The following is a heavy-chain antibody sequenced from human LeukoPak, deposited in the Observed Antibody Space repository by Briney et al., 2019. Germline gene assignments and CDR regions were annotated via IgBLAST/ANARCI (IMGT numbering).Heavy chain of an antibody. J-gene: IGHJ4*02. D-gene: IGHD3-22*01. CDR2: IKQDGSRK. Sequence: GGSLRLSCAASGFTFSNYWMDWVRQAPGKGLEWVAKIKQDGSRKDYVDSVKGRFTISRDNAKNSLYLEMSSLRVEDTAVYYCARSLLYDSSVWGQGTLVTVSS. CDR3: ARSLLYDSSV. CDR1: GFTFSNYW. V-gene: IGHV3-7*01.